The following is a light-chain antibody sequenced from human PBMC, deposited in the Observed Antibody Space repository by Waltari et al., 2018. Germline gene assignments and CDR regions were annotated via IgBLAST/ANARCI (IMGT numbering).Light chain of an antibody. CDR3: SSYTNYATVI. Sequence: QSALTQPASVSGSPGQSITISCTGTSSDVGYYNYVSWYQQHPGKAPKLMISDVNKRPSGVSNRFSGSKSGNTVSLTISGLQAEDEADYYCSSYTNYATVIFGGGTKLTVL. J-gene: IGLJ2*01. V-gene: IGLV2-14*01. CDR1: SSDVGYYNY. CDR2: DVN.